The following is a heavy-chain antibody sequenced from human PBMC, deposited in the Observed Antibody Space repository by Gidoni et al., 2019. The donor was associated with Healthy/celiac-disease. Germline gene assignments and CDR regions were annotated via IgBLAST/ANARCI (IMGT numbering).Heavy chain of an antibody. V-gene: IGHV4-61*02. J-gene: IGHJ4*02. Sequence: QVQLQESGPGLVKPSQTLSLTCTVSGGSISSGSYYWRWIRQPAGKGLEWIGRIYTSGSTNYNPSLKSRVTISVDTSKNQFSLKLSSVTAADTAVYYCARGLDYWGQGTLVTVSS. CDR3: ARGLDY. CDR2: IYTSGST. CDR1: GGSISSGSYY.